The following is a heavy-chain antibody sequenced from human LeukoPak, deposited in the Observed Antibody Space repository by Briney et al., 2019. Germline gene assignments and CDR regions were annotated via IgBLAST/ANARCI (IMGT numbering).Heavy chain of an antibody. Sequence: GGSLRPSCAASGFIFNNYGLIWVRQAPGKGLEWVSAISNDGGGTQYADFVEGRFTISRDNSKNTLFLQMSSLRAEDTALYYCAKGSSGYFADLWGQGTLVTVSS. CDR3: AKGSSGYFADL. CDR1: GFIFNNYG. J-gene: IGHJ5*02. CDR2: ISNDGGGT. V-gene: IGHV3-23*01. D-gene: IGHD3-22*01.